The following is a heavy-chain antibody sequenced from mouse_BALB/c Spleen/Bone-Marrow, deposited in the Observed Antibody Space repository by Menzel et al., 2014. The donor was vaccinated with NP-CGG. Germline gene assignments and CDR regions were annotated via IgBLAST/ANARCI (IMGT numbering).Heavy chain of an antibody. CDR1: GFSLTDCG. CDR2: IWGGGST. J-gene: IGHJ3*01. CDR3: ARIYFDFDGFAY. D-gene: IGHD2-4*01. Sequence: VMLVESGPGLVAPSQSLSITCTVSGFSLTDCGVSWIRQPPGKGLEWLGVIWGGGSTYYNSALKSRPSISKDNSKSQVFLKMNSLQTDDTAMYYCARIYFDFDGFAYWGQGTLVTVSA. V-gene: IGHV2-6-5*01.